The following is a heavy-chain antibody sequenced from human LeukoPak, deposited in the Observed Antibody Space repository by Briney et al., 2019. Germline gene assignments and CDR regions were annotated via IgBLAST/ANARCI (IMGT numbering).Heavy chain of an antibody. CDR2: ISSSSSYI. CDR1: GFTFSSYS. J-gene: IGHJ4*02. CDR3: ASKGLVGAMAAFDY. D-gene: IGHD1-26*01. V-gene: IGHV3-21*01. Sequence: PGGSLRLSCAASGFTFSSYSMNWVRQAPGKGLEWVSSISSSSSYIYYADSVKGRFTISRDNAKNSLYLQMNNLRAEDTAVYYCASKGLVGAMAAFDYWGQGTLVTVSS.